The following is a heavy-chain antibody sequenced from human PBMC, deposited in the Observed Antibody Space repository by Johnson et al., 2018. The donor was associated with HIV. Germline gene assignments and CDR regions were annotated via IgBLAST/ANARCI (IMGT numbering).Heavy chain of an antibody. CDR3: AKDIRGGVKGAFDI. V-gene: IGHV3-30*04. Sequence: QVQLVESGGGVVQPGRSLRLSCAASGFTFSSYAMHWVRQAPGKGLEWVAVISYDGSNKYYADSVKGRFTISRDNSKNTLYLQMNSLRAEDTAVYYCAKDIRGGVKGAFDIWGQGTMVTVSS. D-gene: IGHD3-16*01. J-gene: IGHJ3*02. CDR2: ISYDGSNK. CDR1: GFTFSSYA.